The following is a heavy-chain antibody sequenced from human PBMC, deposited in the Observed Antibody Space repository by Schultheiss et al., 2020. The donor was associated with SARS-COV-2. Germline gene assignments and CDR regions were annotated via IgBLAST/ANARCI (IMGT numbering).Heavy chain of an antibody. V-gene: IGHV3-9*01. J-gene: IGHJ3*02. CDR3: AKDIRGYSGSHWAFDI. D-gene: IGHD1-26*01. Sequence: GGSLRLSCAASGFTFSSYWMSWVRQAPGKGLEWVSGISWNSGSIGYADSVKGRFTISRDNAKNSLYLQMNSLRAEDTALYYCAKDIRGYSGSHWAFDIWGQGTMVTVSS. CDR2: ISWNSGSI. CDR1: GFTFSSYW.